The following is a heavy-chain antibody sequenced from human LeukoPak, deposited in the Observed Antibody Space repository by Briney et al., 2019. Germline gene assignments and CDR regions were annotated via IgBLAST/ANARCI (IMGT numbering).Heavy chain of an antibody. CDR3: ATTIGGYNYGPSFDY. J-gene: IGHJ4*02. CDR1: GFTFSSYA. V-gene: IGHV3-23*01. CDR2: ISGSGST. D-gene: IGHD5-18*01. Sequence: GGSLRLSCAASGFTFSSYAMNWVRQAPGKGLEWVSVISGSGSTHYADSVKGRFTISRDDSKNTLYLQMNSLRAEDTAVYYCATTIGGYNYGPSFDYWGQGTLVTVSS.